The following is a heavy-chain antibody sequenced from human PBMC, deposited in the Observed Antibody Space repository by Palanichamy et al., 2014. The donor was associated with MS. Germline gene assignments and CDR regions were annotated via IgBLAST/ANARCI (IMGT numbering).Heavy chain of an antibody. Sequence: QLQLQESGPGLVKPSETLSLTCSVSGGSMSRTGDYWGWIRQPPGKGLEWIGDIYYTGNTDHNPSLKSRVTMSVDTSKNQFSLKLRSVTAADTAVYYCARRATSWYYFDYWGQGTLVIVSS. D-gene: IGHD2-2*01. J-gene: IGHJ4*02. V-gene: IGHV4-39*01. CDR2: IYYTGNT. CDR3: ARRATSWYYFDY. CDR1: GGSMSRTGDY.